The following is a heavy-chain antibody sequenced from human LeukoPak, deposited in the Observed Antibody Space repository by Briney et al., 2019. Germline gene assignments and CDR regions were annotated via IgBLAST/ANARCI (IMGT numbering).Heavy chain of an antibody. CDR3: ARDHRIAAAGTFDY. J-gene: IGHJ4*02. CDR1: GYNFIGYY. CDR2: INPHSGDT. Sequence: ASVKVSCKASGYNFIGYYMHWVRQAPGQGLEWMGWINPHSGDTNYAQLFQGRVTMTRDTSISTAYMELRSLRSDDTAVYYCARDHRIAAAGTFDYWGQGTLVTVSS. D-gene: IGHD6-13*01. V-gene: IGHV1-2*02.